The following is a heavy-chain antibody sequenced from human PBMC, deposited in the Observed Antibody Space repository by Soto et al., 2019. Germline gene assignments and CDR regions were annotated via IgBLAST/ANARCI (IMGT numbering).Heavy chain of an antibody. CDR2: IFHSGST. Sequence: QVQLQESGPGLVKPSQTLSLTRTVSGDSISNGGFYYSWIRQHPGQGLEWVGYIFHSGSTLSNPSLRSRVNLSPDTSKNPLFLKLPSVTAADTAVYYCARGGIAGHWFDPWGQGTLVTVSA. V-gene: IGHV4-31*03. J-gene: IGHJ5*02. CDR1: GDSISNGGFY. CDR3: ARGGIAGHWFDP. D-gene: IGHD2-15*01.